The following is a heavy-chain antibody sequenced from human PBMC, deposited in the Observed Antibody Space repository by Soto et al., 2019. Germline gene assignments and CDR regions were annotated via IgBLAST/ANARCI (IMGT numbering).Heavy chain of an antibody. Sequence: GESLKISCKGSGYSFTSYWIGWVRQMPGKGLEWMGIIYPCDSDTRYSPSFQGKVTISADKSISTAYLQWSSLKASDTAMYYCARLKASVRGYSYGASFDYWGQGTLVTVSS. D-gene: IGHD5-18*01. CDR2: IYPCDSDT. J-gene: IGHJ4*02. CDR1: GYSFTSYW. CDR3: ARLKASVRGYSYGASFDY. V-gene: IGHV5-51*01.